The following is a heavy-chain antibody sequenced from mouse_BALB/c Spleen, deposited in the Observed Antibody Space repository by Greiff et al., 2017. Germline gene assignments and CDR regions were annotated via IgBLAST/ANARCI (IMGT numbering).Heavy chain of an antibody. D-gene: IGHD2-1*01. Sequence: EVQGVESGGGLVKPGGSLKLSCAASGFTFSDYYMYWVRQTPEKRLEWIATISDGGSYTYYPDSVKGRFTISRDNAKNNLYLQRSSLKSEDTAMYYCARDRGNYRAMDYWGQGTSVTVSS. CDR2: ISDGGSYT. J-gene: IGHJ4*01. CDR1: GFTFSDYY. CDR3: ARDRGNYRAMDY. V-gene: IGHV5-4*02.